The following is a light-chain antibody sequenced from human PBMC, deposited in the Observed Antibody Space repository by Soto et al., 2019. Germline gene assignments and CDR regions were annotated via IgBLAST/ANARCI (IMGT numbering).Light chain of an antibody. CDR3: QQSDSTPPTLT. CDR1: QSISSY. V-gene: IGKV1-39*01. CDR2: AAS. J-gene: IGKJ4*01. Sequence: DIQMTQSPSSLSASVGDRVTITCRASQSISSYLNWYQQKPGKAPKLLIYAASSLQSGVPSRFSGSGSGTDCTLTISSLQPEDFATYDCQQSDSTPPTLTFGGGTKVEIK.